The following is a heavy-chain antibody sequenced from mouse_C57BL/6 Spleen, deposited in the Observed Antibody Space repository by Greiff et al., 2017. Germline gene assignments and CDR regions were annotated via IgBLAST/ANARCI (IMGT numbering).Heavy chain of an antibody. Sequence: VQLQQSGAELVRPGTSVKVSCKASGYAFTNYLIEWVKQRPGQGLEWIGVINPGSGGTNYNEKFKGKATLTADKSSSTAYMQLSSLTSEDSAVSFCTRSALRSYFDYWGQGTTLTVSS. D-gene: IGHD1-1*01. V-gene: IGHV1-54*01. CDR1: GYAFTNYL. CDR2: INPGSGGT. CDR3: TRSALRSYFDY. J-gene: IGHJ2*01.